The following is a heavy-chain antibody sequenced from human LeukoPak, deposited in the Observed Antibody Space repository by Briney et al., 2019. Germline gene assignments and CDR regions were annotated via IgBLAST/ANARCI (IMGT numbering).Heavy chain of an antibody. CDR3: AKRLLGYADSSPIDY. CDR2: ISGIGANT. CDR1: GFTFSSYA. D-gene: IGHD4-17*01. Sequence: GGSLRLSCEASGFTFSSYAMSWVRQAPGKGLEWVSGISGIGANTYYADSVRGRFAISRDNSKNTLYLQMNSLRAEDTAVYYCAKRLLGYADSSPIDYWGQGTLVTVSS. J-gene: IGHJ4*02. V-gene: IGHV3-23*01.